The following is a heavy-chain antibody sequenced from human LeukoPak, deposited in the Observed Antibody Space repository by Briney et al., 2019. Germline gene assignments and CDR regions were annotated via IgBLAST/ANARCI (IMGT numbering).Heavy chain of an antibody. D-gene: IGHD1-26*01. CDR3: ARWRPWDNWFDP. CDR1: GGSVRSSSYY. J-gene: IGHJ5*02. CDR2: IYYSGST. Sequence: PSETLSLICTVSGGSVRSSSYYWGWIRRPPGKGLEWIGSIYYSGSTYYNPSLKSRVTISVDTSKNQFSLKLSSVTAADTAVYYCARWRPWDNWFDPWGQGTLVTVSS. V-gene: IGHV4-39*01.